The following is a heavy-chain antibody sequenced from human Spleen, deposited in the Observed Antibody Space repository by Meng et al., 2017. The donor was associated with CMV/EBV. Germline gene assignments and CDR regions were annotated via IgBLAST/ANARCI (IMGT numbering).Heavy chain of an antibody. D-gene: IGHD3-3*01. Sequence: GGSLRLSCAASGFTFSRYRMNWVRQAPGKGLEWVANINEDGSEKYYVDSVKGRFTISRDNAYNSLYLQMTSLRAEDTAVYYCARRGLWSGHGDYWGQGILVTRLL. CDR1: GFTFSRYR. V-gene: IGHV3-7*01. J-gene: IGHJ4*02. CDR2: INEDGSEK. CDR3: ARRGLWSGHGDY.